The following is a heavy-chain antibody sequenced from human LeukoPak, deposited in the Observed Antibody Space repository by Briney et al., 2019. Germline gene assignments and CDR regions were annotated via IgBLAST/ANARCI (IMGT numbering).Heavy chain of an antibody. CDR3: ARGGIGYYDSSGYDEYFQH. D-gene: IGHD3-22*01. Sequence: GGSLRLTCAASGXTVSTNYMSWVRQAPGKGLEWVSLIYSGGSTYYADSVKGRFTISRDNSKNTLYLQMNSLRAEDTALYYCARGGIGYYDSSGYDEYFQHWGQGTLVTVSS. J-gene: IGHJ1*01. V-gene: IGHV3-66*01. CDR1: GXTVSTNY. CDR2: IYSGGST.